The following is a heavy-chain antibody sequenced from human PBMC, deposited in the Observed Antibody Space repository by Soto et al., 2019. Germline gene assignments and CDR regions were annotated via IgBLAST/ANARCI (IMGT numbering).Heavy chain of an antibody. V-gene: IGHV4-59*08. Sequence: QVQLQESGPGLVKPSETLSLSCTVSGGSISSYYWSWFRQSPGKRMEWIGYVHHSWGSSYNPSLRSXVSXSLDTSKSQFSLKVTSVTATDPAVYYCARQGFGPLHGLVDVWGQGTTVTVSS. J-gene: IGHJ6*02. CDR1: GGSISSYY. CDR3: ARQGFGPLHGLVDV. D-gene: IGHD3-10*01. CDR2: VHHSWGS.